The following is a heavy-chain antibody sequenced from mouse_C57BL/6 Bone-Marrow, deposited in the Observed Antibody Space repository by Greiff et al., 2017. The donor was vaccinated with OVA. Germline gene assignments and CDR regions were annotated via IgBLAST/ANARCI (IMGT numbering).Heavy chain of an antibody. Sequence: QVQLQQSGPELVKPGASVKISCKASGYTFTDYYINWVKQRPGQGLEWIGWIFPGSGSTYYNEKFKGKATLTVDKSSSTAYMLLSSLTSEDSAVYFCARGAAIVPHYYAMDYWGQGTSVTVSS. CDR2: IFPGSGST. CDR1: GYTFTDYY. D-gene: IGHD2-5*01. J-gene: IGHJ4*01. CDR3: ARGAAIVPHYYAMDY. V-gene: IGHV1-75*01.